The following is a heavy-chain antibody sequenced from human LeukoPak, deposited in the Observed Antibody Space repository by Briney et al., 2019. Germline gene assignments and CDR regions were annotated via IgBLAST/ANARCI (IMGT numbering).Heavy chain of an antibody. Sequence: ASVKVSCKPSGYTFTGYYMHWVRQAPGQGLEWMGWINPNTGGTNYAQKFEGRVTMTRDTPISTAYMELSRLTSADTAVYYCARGGGYYYASGSHPFDYWGQGTLVTVSS. CDR3: ARGGGYYYASGSHPFDY. D-gene: IGHD3-10*01. CDR1: GYTFTGYY. V-gene: IGHV1-2*02. CDR2: INPNTGGT. J-gene: IGHJ4*02.